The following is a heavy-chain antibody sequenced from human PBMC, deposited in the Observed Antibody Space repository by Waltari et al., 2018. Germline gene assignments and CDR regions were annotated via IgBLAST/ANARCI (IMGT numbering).Heavy chain of an antibody. D-gene: IGHD1-20*01. CDR3: ARGRPSKYKSLDFDY. J-gene: IGHJ4*02. V-gene: IGHV4-34*01. CDR1: GGSFSDYY. Sequence: QVQLQQWGAGLLKPSQTLSLTCAVYGGSFSDYYWSWIRQPPGKGLEWIGEINHRGSTNYNPSLKSRVTMSVDISNNQFPLRLTSVTAADTAVYYCARGRPSKYKSLDFDYWGQGTLVTVSS. CDR2: INHRGST.